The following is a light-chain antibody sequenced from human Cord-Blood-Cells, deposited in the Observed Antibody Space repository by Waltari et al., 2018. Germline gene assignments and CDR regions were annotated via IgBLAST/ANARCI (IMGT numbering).Light chain of an antibody. CDR2: KAS. CDR1: QSISSW. J-gene: IGKJ4*01. Sequence: DIQMTQSPSNLSASVGDRVTITCRASQSISSWLAWYQQKPGKDPTLLIYKASSLESGVPSRFSGSGSGTEFTLTISSLQPDDFATYYCQQYNSYGLTFGGGTKVEIK. CDR3: QQYNSYGLT. V-gene: IGKV1-5*03.